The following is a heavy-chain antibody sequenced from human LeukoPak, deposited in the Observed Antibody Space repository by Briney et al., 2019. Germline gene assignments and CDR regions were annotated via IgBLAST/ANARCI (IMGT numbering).Heavy chain of an antibody. D-gene: IGHD6-13*01. J-gene: IGHJ6*02. Sequence: EASVKVSCKASGYTFTNYPMNWVRQAPGQGLEWMGWINTNTGNPTYAQGFTGRFVFSLDTSVSTAYLQISSLKAEDTAVYYCARDRIAAAGIYYYYYGMDVWGQGTTVTVSS. CDR1: GYTFTNYP. V-gene: IGHV7-4-1*02. CDR2: INTNTGNP. CDR3: ARDRIAAAGIYYYYYGMDV.